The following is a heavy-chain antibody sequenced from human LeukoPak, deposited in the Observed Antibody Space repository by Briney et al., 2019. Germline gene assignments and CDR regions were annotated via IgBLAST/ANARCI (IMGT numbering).Heavy chain of an antibody. V-gene: IGHV3-30*18. CDR3: AKDRHGHAYYVIDV. CDR1: GFAFSSYG. CDR2: MSYDGPNI. J-gene: IGHJ6*02. Sequence: GGSLRLSCAATGFAFSSYGMHWVRQAPGKGLEWVAVMSYDGPNIYYADSVKGRFTISRDNSKNMLFLQMNSLRTEDTAVYYCAKDRHGHAYYVIDVWGQGTTVIVSS. D-gene: IGHD5-24*01.